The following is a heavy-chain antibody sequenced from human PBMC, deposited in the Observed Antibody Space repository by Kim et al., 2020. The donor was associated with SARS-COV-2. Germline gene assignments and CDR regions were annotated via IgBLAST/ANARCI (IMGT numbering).Heavy chain of an antibody. CDR2: IIPILGIA. CDR1: GGTFSSYT. CDR3: ARDLSKAGYSNQPYWFDP. V-gene: IGHV1-69*04. J-gene: IGHJ5*02. D-gene: IGHD6-13*01. Sequence: SVKVSCKASGGTFSSYTISWVRQAPGQGLEWMGRIIPILGIANYAQKFQGRVTITADKSTSTAYMELSSLRSEDTAVYYCARDLSKAGYSNQPYWFDPWGQGTLVTVSS.